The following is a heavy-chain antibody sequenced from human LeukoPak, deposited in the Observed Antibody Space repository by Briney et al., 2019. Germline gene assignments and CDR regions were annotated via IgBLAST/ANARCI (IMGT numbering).Heavy chain of an antibody. CDR1: GYTFTGYY. J-gene: IGHJ4*02. D-gene: IGHD3-3*01. V-gene: IGHV1-2*06. CDR2: INPNSGGT. CDR3: LRVLSFGVVTYDY. Sequence: EASVKVSCKASGYTFTGYYMHWVRQAPGQGLEWMGRINPNSGGTNYAQKFQGRVTMTRDTSISTAYMELSRLRSDDTAVYYCLRVLSFGVVTYDYWGQGTLVTVSS.